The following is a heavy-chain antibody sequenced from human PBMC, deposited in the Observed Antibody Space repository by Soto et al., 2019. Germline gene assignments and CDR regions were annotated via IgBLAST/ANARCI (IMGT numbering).Heavy chain of an antibody. CDR2: IYYSAST. CDR1: GSSINSGDYH. Sequence: QVQLQESGPGLVKPSQTLSLTCTVSGSSINSGDYHWTWIRQFPGKGLEWIGGIYYSASTYYNPALVSRITISLDTSKNQFSLKLTSVTAADTAVYYCARDSRTPSGGMDVWGQGTTVTVSS. CDR3: ARDSRTPSGGMDV. J-gene: IGHJ6*02. V-gene: IGHV4-30-4*01.